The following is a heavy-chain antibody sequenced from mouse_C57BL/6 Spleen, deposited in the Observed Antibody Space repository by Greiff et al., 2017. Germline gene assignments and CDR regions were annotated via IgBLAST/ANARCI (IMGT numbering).Heavy chain of an antibody. CDR2: ISSGSSTI. CDR3: ARTTTVVAIWFAY. D-gene: IGHD1-1*01. Sequence: EVNVVESGGGLVKPGGSLKLSCAASGFTFSDYGMHWVRQAPEKGLEWVAYISSGSSTIYYADTVKGRFTISRDNAKNTLFLQMTSLRSEDTAMYYCARTTTVVAIWFAYWGQGTLVTVSA. J-gene: IGHJ3*01. V-gene: IGHV5-17*01. CDR1: GFTFSDYG.